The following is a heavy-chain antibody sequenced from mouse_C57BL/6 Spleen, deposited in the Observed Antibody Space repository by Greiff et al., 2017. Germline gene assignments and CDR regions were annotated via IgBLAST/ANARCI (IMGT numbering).Heavy chain of an antibody. Sequence: VKLQQSGAELVKPGASVKISCKASGYAFSSYWMNWVKQRPGKGLEWIGQIYPGDGDTNYNGKFKGKATLTADKSSSTAYMQLSSLTSEDSAVYFCGSSYVYAMDYWGQGTSVTVSS. J-gene: IGHJ4*01. CDR1: GYAFSSYW. V-gene: IGHV1-80*01. CDR3: GSSYVYAMDY. CDR2: IYPGDGDT. D-gene: IGHD1-1*01.